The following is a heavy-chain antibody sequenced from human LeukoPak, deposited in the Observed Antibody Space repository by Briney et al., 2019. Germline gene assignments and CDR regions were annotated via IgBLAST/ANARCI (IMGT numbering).Heavy chain of an antibody. D-gene: IGHD2-2*01. Sequence: GESLKISCKGSGYSFTSYWIGWVRQMPGKGLEWMGIIYPGDSDTRYSPSFQGQVTISADKSISTAYLQWSSLEASDTAMYYCARRGYCSSTSCYPLDYWGQGTLVTVSS. V-gene: IGHV5-51*01. J-gene: IGHJ4*02. CDR2: IYPGDSDT. CDR3: ARRGYCSSTSCYPLDY. CDR1: GYSFTSYW.